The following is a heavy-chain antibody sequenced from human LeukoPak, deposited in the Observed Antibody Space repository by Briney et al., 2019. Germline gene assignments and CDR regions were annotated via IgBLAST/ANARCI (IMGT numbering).Heavy chain of an antibody. Sequence: GGSLRLSCAASGFTFSSYAMSWVRQAPGKGLEWVSAISGSGGSTYYADSVKGRFTISRDNSKNTLYLQMNSLRAEDTAVYYCASPPLRYFDWLFAGYWGQGTLVTVSS. CDR2: ISGSGGST. J-gene: IGHJ4*02. D-gene: IGHD3-9*01. V-gene: IGHV3-23*01. CDR1: GFTFSSYA. CDR3: ASPPLRYFDWLFAGY.